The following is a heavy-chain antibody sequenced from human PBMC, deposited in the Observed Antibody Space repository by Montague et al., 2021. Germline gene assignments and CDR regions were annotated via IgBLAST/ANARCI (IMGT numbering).Heavy chain of an antibody. Sequence: SLRLSCAVSGFTVSNNYMSWVRQAPGKGLEWVSLIFSGGNIYYADSVKGRFTISRDSSRNTLYLQMNSLRTEDKSVYYCAGHPGGGGYWGQGTLVTVSS. V-gene: IGHV3-53*01. CDR2: IFSGGNI. CDR3: AGHPGGGGY. J-gene: IGHJ4*02. CDR1: GFTVSNNY. D-gene: IGHD3-16*01.